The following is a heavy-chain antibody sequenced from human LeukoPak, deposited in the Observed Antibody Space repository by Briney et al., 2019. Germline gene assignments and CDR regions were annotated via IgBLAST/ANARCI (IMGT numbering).Heavy chain of an antibody. CDR2: ISYDGSTE. Sequence: GGSLRLSCAASGLSFSSRAMHWVRQTPGKGLDWVAVISYDGSTEYYADFVKGRFTISRDNSKNTLYLQLNSLKTEDTALYYCARDWGGTYYYVSGFDYWGQGTLVTVSS. CDR3: ARDWGGTYYYVSGFDY. D-gene: IGHD3-10*01. V-gene: IGHV3-30*04. CDR1: GLSFSSRA. J-gene: IGHJ4*02.